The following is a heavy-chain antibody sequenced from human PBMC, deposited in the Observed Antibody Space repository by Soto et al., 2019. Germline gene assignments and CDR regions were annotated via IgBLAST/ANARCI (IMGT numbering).Heavy chain of an antibody. D-gene: IGHD6-19*01. CDR3: LIKLAVAWGDVRNNWFDP. Sequence: GGSLRLSCAVSGFTFSSYAMSWVRQAPRKGLEWVSAISGSGGSTYYADSVKGRFTISRDNSKNTLYLQMNSLRAEDTAVYYCLIKLAVAWGDVRNNWFDPWGQGTLVTVSS. V-gene: IGHV3-23*01. J-gene: IGHJ5*02. CDR2: ISGSGGST. CDR1: GFTFSSYA.